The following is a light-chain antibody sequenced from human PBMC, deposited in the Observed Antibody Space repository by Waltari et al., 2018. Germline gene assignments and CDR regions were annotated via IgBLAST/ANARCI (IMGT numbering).Light chain of an antibody. CDR3: SSYTSSSTDYV. CDR1: SSDVGGYNY. Sequence: QSALTQPASVSGSPGQSITISCTGTSSDVGGYNYVSWYQQHPGKAPKLMIYDVSNRPSGVSKRVAGSKSGNTASLTISGLQAEDEADYYCSSYTSSSTDYVFGTGTKVTVL. J-gene: IGLJ1*01. CDR2: DVS. V-gene: IGLV2-14*03.